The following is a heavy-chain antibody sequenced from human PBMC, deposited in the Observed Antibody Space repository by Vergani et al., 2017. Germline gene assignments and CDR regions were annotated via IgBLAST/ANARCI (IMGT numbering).Heavy chain of an antibody. D-gene: IGHD3-22*01. J-gene: IGHJ4*02. V-gene: IGHV5-51*01. Sequence: EVQLVQSGAEVKKPGESLKISCQISGYSFTNYWIGWVRQMPGKGLEWMGIIHPADSDTRYSPSFQGQVTISVDKSISTAYLQRSSLGASDSAMYYCARLYGRDSSGGKYFDYWGQGTLVTVSS. CDR2: IHPADSDT. CDR1: GYSFTNYW. CDR3: ARLYGRDSSGGKYFDY.